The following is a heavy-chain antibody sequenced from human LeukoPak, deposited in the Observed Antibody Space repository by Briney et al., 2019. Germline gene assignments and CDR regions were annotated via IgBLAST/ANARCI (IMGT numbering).Heavy chain of an antibody. V-gene: IGHV1-2*02. J-gene: IGHJ4*02. D-gene: IGHD1-26*01. CDR1: GYTFTDYY. CDR2: INPNSGGT. CDR3: ASGSKANFDY. Sequence: ASVTVSCKASGYTFTDYYMHWVRQAPGQGLEWMGWINPNSGGTNYAQKFQGRVTMTRDMSTSTVYMELSSLRSEDTAVYYCASGSKANFDYWGQGTLVTVSS.